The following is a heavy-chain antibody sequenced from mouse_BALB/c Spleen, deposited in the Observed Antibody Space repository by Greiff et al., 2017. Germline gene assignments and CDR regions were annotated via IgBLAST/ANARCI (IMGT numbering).Heavy chain of an antibody. D-gene: IGHD4-1*01. CDR3: ARTLTGRAWFAY. J-gene: IGHJ3*01. V-gene: IGHV2-2*02. CDR1: GFSLTSYG. Sequence: VKLVESGPGLVQPSQSLSITCTVSGFSLTSYGLHWVRQSPGKGLEWLGVIWSGGSTDYNAAFISRLSISKDNSKSQVFFKMNSLQANDTAIYYCARTLTGRAWFAYWGQGTLVTVSA. CDR2: IWSGGST.